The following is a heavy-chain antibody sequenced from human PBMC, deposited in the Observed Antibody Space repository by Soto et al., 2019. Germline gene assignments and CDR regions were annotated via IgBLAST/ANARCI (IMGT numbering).Heavy chain of an antibody. V-gene: IGHV4-61*01. CDR2: VYYTGST. Sequence: SETLSLTCTVSGGCVSSGRYYDIWIRQPPGKGLEWIGFVYYTGSTIYNPSLKSRVTISVDTSKNQFSLKLSSVTAADTAVYYCARGGTRDGMDVWGQGTTVTV. CDR1: GGCVSSGRYY. CDR3: ARGGTRDGMDV. J-gene: IGHJ6*02. D-gene: IGHD2-2*01.